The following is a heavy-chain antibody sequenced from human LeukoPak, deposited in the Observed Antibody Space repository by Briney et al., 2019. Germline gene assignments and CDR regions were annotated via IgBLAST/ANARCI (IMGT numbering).Heavy chain of an antibody. CDR2: VRRDDGGT. V-gene: IGHV3-43D*04. CDR1: GFTFDDYA. Sequence: GGSLRLSCAASGFTFDDYAMHWVRQPPGKGLEWISLVRRDDGGTFYAGSVRGRFTISRDNRKISLFLQMTSLRPEDTAFYYCVKGGEDAAMAPNSWGRGTLVIVSS. D-gene: IGHD3-16*01. CDR3: VKGGEDAAMAPNS. J-gene: IGHJ4*02.